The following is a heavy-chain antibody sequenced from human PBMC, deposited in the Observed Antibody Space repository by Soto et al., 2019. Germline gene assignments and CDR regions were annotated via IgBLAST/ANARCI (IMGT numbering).Heavy chain of an antibody. D-gene: IGHD1-26*01. CDR1: GGSFSGYY. CDR3: ARGRRGSYLRFDP. CDR2: INHSGST. V-gene: IGHV4-34*01. J-gene: IGHJ5*02. Sequence: PSETLSLTGAVYGGSFSGYYWSWIRQPPGKGLEWIGEINHSGSTNYNPSLKSRVTISVDTSKNQFSLKLSSVTAADTAVYYCARGRRGSYLRFDPWGQGTLVTVSS.